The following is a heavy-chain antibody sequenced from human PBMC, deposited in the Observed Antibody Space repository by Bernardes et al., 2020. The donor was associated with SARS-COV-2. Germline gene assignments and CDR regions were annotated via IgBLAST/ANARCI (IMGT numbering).Heavy chain of an antibody. CDR1: GYTLTTYG. Sequence: ASVKFSCKASGYTLTTYGIAWVRHAPGQGLAWMGWITVYNGVTDYAQRFQGRVTVTTDTSTSTAYLDLRSLTSDDTAVYYCARISSAWDYFDYWGQGTLVTVSS. CDR3: ARISSAWDYFDY. D-gene: IGHD6-19*01. J-gene: IGHJ4*02. CDR2: ITVYNGVT. V-gene: IGHV1-18*04.